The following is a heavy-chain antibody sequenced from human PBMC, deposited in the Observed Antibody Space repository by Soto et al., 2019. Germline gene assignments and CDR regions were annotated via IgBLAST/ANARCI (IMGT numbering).Heavy chain of an antibody. CDR2: VSYSGDTT. CDR1: GFSFSTYA. Sequence: EVQLLESGGGLVQPGGSLRLSCAASGFSFSTYAMTWVRQAPGKGLEWVSVVSYSGDTTYYAESVKARFTISRDNSKNTLYLQMNSLRGDDTAVYYCAKVYGSGSRPYYYGMDVWGQGTTVTVSS. CDR3: AKVYGSGSRPYYYGMDV. J-gene: IGHJ6*02. V-gene: IGHV3-23*01. D-gene: IGHD2-15*01.